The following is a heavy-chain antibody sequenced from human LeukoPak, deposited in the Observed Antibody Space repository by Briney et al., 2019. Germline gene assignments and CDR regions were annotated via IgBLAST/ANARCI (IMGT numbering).Heavy chain of an antibody. CDR1: GYSFTNYW. Sequence: GESLKISCKGVGYSFTNYWIGWVRQMPGKGMEWMGVIYPGDSRVRYNPSFQGQVTISVDKSVSTAYLQWISLKASVTAMYYCACRDLSSTWSYPWGQGTLVTVSS. J-gene: IGHJ5*02. D-gene: IGHD6-13*01. CDR2: IYPGDSRV. CDR3: ACRDLSSTWSYP. V-gene: IGHV5-51*01.